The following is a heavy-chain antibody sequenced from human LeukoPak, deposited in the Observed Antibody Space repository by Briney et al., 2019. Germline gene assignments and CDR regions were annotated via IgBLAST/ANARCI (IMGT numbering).Heavy chain of an antibody. CDR2: ISSNGGST. Sequence: PGGSPRLSCADSGFTFSNYAMQWVRQAPGRGLEYVSAISSNGGSTYYANSVKGRFTISRDNSKNTLYLQMGSLRVEDMAVYYCARDPLGYSSRWHYFDYWGQGTLVTVSS. D-gene: IGHD6-13*01. J-gene: IGHJ4*02. CDR3: ARDPLGYSSRWHYFDY. CDR1: GFTFSNYA. V-gene: IGHV3-64*01.